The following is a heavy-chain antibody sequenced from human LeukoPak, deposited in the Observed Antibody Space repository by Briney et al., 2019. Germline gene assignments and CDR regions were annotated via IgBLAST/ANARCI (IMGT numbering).Heavy chain of an antibody. V-gene: IGHV4-34*01. CDR2: INHRGRT. CDR1: SGSFSGNF. Sequence: SETLSLTCAVYSGSFSGNFWTYIRQPTGKRLEWIGEINHRGRTNYKPSLKSRVTISVDTSKNQFSLKLTSVTAADTAVYFCASGSLFYGDSSAYFDDWGQGTLVTVSS. J-gene: IGHJ4*02. CDR3: ASGSLFYGDSSAYFDD. D-gene: IGHD4-17*01.